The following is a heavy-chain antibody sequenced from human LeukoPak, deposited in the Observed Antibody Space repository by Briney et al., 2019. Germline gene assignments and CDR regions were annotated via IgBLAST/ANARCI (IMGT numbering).Heavy chain of an antibody. J-gene: IGHJ5*02. V-gene: IGHV4-59*12. CDR2: MYYSGST. CDR1: GGSMSNYY. Sequence: SSETLSLTCTVSGGSMSNYYWSWIRQPPGKGLECIGFMYYSGSTNYNPSLKSRVPISVDTSKNQFSLKLSSVTAADTAVYYCAREYCSSTSCYTGWFDPWGQGTLVTVSS. D-gene: IGHD2-2*02. CDR3: AREYCSSTSCYTGWFDP.